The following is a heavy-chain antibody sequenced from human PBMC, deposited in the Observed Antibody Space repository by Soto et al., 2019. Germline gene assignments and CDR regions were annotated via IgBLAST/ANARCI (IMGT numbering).Heavy chain of an antibody. D-gene: IGHD2-2*01. CDR2: MNPNSGNT. CDR3: ARGGGCSSTSCYKSDVFDI. Sequence: XSVKVSCKASGYTFTSYDINWVRQATGQGLEWMGWMNPNSGNTGYAQKFQGRVTMTRNTSISTAYMELSSLRSEDTAVYYCARGGGCSSTSCYKSDVFDIWGKGTMVTVSS. V-gene: IGHV1-8*01. J-gene: IGHJ3*02. CDR1: GYTFTSYD.